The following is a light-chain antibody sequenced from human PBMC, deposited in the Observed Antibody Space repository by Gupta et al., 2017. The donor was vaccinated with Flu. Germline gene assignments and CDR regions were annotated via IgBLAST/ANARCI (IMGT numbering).Light chain of an antibody. J-gene: IGKJ1*01. V-gene: IGKV3-15*01. CDR2: GAS. CDR3: LQDYDWPQA. CDR1: QSVSSN. Sequence: EIVMTQSPATLSVSPGERATLSCGASQSVSSNLAWYQQKPGQVPRLLIYGASTRATGIPARFSGSGSGTEFTLTISSLQSEDFAFYYCLQDYDWPQAFGQGTKVEIK.